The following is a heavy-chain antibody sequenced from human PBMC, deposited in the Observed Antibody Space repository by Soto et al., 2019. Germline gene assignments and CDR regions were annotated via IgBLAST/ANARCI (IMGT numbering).Heavy chain of an antibody. CDR3: ARDAADIVVVVAATLAYFQH. J-gene: IGHJ1*01. CDR1: GFTFSSYG. D-gene: IGHD2-15*01. V-gene: IGHV3-30*03. CDR2: ISYDGSNK. Sequence: GGSLRLSCAASGFTFSSYGMHWVRQAPGKGLEWVAVISYDGSNKYYADSVKGRFTISRDNSKNTLYLQMNSLRAEDTAVYYCARDAADIVVVVAATLAYFQHWGQGTLVTVSS.